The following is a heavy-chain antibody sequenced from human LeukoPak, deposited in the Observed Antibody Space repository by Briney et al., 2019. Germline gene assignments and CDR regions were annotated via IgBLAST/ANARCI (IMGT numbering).Heavy chain of an antibody. D-gene: IGHD3-10*01. V-gene: IGHV4-34*01. CDR2: INHSGST. CDR1: GGSFRGYY. J-gene: IGHJ4*02. Sequence: SETLSLTCAVYGGSFRGYYWSWIRQPPGKGLEWMGEINHSGSTNYNTSLKSRVTTSVGTSKNQFSLKLSSVTAADTAVYYCARVGSGLDYWGQGTLVTVSS. CDR3: ARVGSGLDY.